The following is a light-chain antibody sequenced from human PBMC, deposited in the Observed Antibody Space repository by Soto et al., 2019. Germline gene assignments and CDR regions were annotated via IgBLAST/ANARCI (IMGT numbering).Light chain of an antibody. J-gene: IGKJ1*01. V-gene: IGKV1-27*01. CDR3: QKYNSATRT. CDR2: AAA. Sequence: DIQMTQSPSSLSASVGDRVTITCRASQGISNYLAWYQQKPGKVPKLLIYAAATMQSGVPSRFSGSGSGTDFTLTISSLTPEDVATYYCQKYNSATRTFGQGTKVEIK. CDR1: QGISNY.